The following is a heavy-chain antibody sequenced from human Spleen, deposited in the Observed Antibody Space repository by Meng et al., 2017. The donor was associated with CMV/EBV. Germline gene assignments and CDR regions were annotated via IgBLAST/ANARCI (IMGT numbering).Heavy chain of an antibody. CDR1: GFTFSTYA. Sequence: GGSLRLSCAASGFTFSTYAMHWVRQAPGQGLEWMGMVNPSGGSTRYAQKFQDRVIMTRDTSTNTVYMELSSLRSEDTAVYYCARVGGRVIAIRTAFDYWGQGTLVTVSS. V-gene: IGHV1-46*01. CDR2: VNPSGGST. J-gene: IGHJ4*02. CDR3: ARVGGRVIAIRTAFDY. D-gene: IGHD2-21*01.